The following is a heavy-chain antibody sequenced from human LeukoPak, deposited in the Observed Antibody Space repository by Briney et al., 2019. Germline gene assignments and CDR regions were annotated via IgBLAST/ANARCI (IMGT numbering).Heavy chain of an antibody. D-gene: IGHD1-1*01. CDR2: VDPEDGET. V-gene: IGHV1-69-2*01. J-gene: IGHJ6*03. Sequence: ASVKISCKVSGYTFTDYYMHWVQQAPGKGLEWMGLVDPEDGETIYAERFQGRVTITADTSTDAAYMELSSLRSEDTAVYYCATDWLNDDGYYMDVWGKGTTVTVSS. CDR1: GYTFTDYY. CDR3: ATDWLNDDGYYMDV.